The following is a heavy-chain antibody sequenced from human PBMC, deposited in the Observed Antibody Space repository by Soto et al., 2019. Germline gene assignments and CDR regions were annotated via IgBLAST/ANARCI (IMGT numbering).Heavy chain of an antibody. CDR1: GFTFTTYA. D-gene: IGHD2-2*01. CDR2: ISCCGGTT. Sequence: PGGSLRLSCAASGFTFTTYAMSWVRQAPGKGLEWVSTISCCGGTTYYADSVKGRFTISRDDSKNTLFLQMNSLRADDTAVYYCTSAGQYCTSTTCKAYWGQGTPVTVSS. CDR3: TSAGQYCTSTTCKAY. J-gene: IGHJ4*02. V-gene: IGHV3-23*01.